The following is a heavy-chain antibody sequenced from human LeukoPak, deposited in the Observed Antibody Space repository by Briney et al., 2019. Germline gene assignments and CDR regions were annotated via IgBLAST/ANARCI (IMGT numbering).Heavy chain of an antibody. CDR3: ARPISWGSSQYYFDY. J-gene: IGHJ4*02. V-gene: IGHV1-18*01. Sequence: ASVKVSCKASGYTFATYGISWVRQASGQGLEWMGWISAYNGNTKYAQKVQGRVTMTTDTSTSTAYMELRSLRSDDTAVYYCARPISWGSSQYYFDYWGQGTLVTVSS. D-gene: IGHD7-27*01. CDR2: ISAYNGNT. CDR1: GYTFATYG.